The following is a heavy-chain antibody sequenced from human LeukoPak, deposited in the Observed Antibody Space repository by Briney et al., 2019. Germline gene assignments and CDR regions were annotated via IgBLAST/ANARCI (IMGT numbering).Heavy chain of an antibody. CDR2: VSVGGTST. V-gene: IGHV3-23*01. Sequence: GSLRLSCAASGFPFTSYVMSWVRQAPGRGLEWVSSVSVGGTSTHYADSVKGRFTISSDISKSTLYLQMNSLRAEDTAVYYCAKGGPRDYWGQGTLVTVSS. CDR1: GFPFTSYV. J-gene: IGHJ4*02. CDR3: AKGGPRDY.